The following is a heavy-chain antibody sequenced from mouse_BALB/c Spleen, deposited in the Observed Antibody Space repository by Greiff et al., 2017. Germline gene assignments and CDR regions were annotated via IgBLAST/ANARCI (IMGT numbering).Heavy chain of an antibody. CDR2: IDPYNGGT. D-gene: IGHD2-1*01. CDR1: GYSFTGYN. J-gene: IGHJ4*01. Sequence: EVQLQQSGPELGKPGASVKISCKASGYSFTGYNMYWVKQSHRKSLEWIGYIDPYNGGTSYNQKSKGKATLTVDKSSSTAYMHLNSLTSEDSAIYYCARYYGKPFYAMDYWGQGTSVTVSS. V-gene: IGHV1S135*01. CDR3: ARYYGKPFYAMDY.